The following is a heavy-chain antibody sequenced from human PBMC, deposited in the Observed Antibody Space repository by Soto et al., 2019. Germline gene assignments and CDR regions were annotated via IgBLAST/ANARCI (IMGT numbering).Heavy chain of an antibody. CDR2: VGTVGDT. D-gene: IGHD1-26*01. CDR1: RSSFSSQD. CDR3: ARIFFIGGSRPRRVLPY. V-gene: IGHV3-13*01. J-gene: IGHJ1*01. Sequence: RISGGRFRSSFSSQDMHWVRHATGKGKEWVSGVGTVGDTYYSGSVKGRFTISRENARNSFYLQMKSLRAGDTAVYYCARIFFIGGSRPRRVLPYRAQG.